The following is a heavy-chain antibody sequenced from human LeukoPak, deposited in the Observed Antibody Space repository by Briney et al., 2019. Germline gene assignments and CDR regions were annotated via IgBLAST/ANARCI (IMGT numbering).Heavy chain of an antibody. J-gene: IGHJ4*02. CDR3: ARDPPIHDYGGNSGFFDY. D-gene: IGHD4-23*01. CDR1: GFIFSDHF. CDR2: SRNKANSYTT. V-gene: IGHV3-72*01. Sequence: PGGSLRLSCAASGFIFSDHFMDWVRQAPGKGLEWVGRSRNKANSYTTEYAASVRGRFTISRDDSKNSVYLQMNSVKTEDTAVYYCARDPPIHDYGGNSGFFDYWGQGTLVTVSS.